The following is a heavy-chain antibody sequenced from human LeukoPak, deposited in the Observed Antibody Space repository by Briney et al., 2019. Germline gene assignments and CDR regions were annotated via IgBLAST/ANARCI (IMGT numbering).Heavy chain of an antibody. J-gene: IGHJ6*02. V-gene: IGHV1-69*04. Sequence: SVKVSCKASGGTFSSYVISWVRQAPGQGLEWMGRIIPILGIANYAQKFQGRVTITADKSTSTAYMELSSLRSEDTAVYYCARDVVVPAAMRDRNYYYYGMDVWGQGTTVTVSS. CDR2: IIPILGIA. D-gene: IGHD2-2*01. CDR1: GGTFSSYV. CDR3: ARDVVVPAAMRDRNYYYYGMDV.